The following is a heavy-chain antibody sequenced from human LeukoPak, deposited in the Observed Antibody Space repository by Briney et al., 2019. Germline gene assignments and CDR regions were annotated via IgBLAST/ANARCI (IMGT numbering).Heavy chain of an antibody. CDR1: GGTFSSYA. Sequence: SVKVSCKASGGTFSSYAISWVRQAPGQGLEWMGGIIPIFGTANYAQKFQGRVTITADESTSTAYMELSSLRSEDTAVYYCATSPMTGPYYFDYWGQGTLVTVSS. V-gene: IGHV1-69*01. CDR2: IIPIFGTA. D-gene: IGHD3-9*01. CDR3: ATSPMTGPYYFDY. J-gene: IGHJ4*02.